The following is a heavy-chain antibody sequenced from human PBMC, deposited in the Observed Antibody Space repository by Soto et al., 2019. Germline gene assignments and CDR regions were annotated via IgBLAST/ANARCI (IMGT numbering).Heavy chain of an antibody. CDR3: ATELNDMEAFDI. CDR1: GVSFNTYG. Sequence: QVQLVESGGGVVQPGMYLRVSCVASGVSFNTYGMHWVRQAPGKGLEWVAMIWNDGSNKYYANSVRDRFTISRDNSMNTLYLQMNSLRDEDSAVYYCATELNDMEAFDIWGRGTILTVSS. J-gene: IGHJ3*02. D-gene: IGHD1-1*01. V-gene: IGHV3-33*01. CDR2: IWNDGSNK.